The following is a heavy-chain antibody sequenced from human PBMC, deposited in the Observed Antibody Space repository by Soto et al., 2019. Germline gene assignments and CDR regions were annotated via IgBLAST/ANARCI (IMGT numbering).Heavy chain of an antibody. CDR3: AGDWGPDWFDP. CDR2: IYGSGNT. Sequence: PSETLSLTCTVSGTSLNSGTNYWNRVRQPPGKALEWIGYIYGSGNTKYNSSLKSRVTISQDTSKNQVSLKMNSVTATDTAMYYCAGDWGPDWFDPWGQGILVTVSS. D-gene: IGHD7-27*01. J-gene: IGHJ5*02. V-gene: IGHV4-61*01. CDR1: GTSLNSGTNY.